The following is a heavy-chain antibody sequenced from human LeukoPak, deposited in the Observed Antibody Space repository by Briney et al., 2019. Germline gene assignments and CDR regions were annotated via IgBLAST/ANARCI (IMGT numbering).Heavy chain of an antibody. D-gene: IGHD3-22*01. V-gene: IGHV4-59*08. J-gene: IGHJ4*02. CDR1: GGSISSYY. CDR3: ASDFNYYDSSGYLI. CDR2: IYYSGST. Sequence: PSETLSLTCTVSGGSISSYYWSWIRQPPGKGLEWIGYIYYSGSTNYNPSLKSRVTISVDTSKNQFSLKLSSVTAADTAVYYCASDFNYYDSSGYLIWGQGTLVTVSS.